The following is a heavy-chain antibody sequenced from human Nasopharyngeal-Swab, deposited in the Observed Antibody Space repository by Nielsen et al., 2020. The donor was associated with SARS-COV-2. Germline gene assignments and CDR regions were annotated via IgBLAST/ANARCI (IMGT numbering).Heavy chain of an antibody. CDR2: ISYDGSNK. V-gene: IGHV3-30*04. D-gene: IGHD3-9*01. CDR1: GFTFSSYA. CDR3: ARDRHGYDILTGYRRANNWFDP. Sequence: GESLKISCAASGFTFSSYAMHWVRQAPGKGLEWVVVISYDGSNKYYADSVKGRFTISRDNAKNSLYLQMNSLRAEDTAVYYCARDRHGYDILTGYRRANNWFDPWGQGTLVTVSS. J-gene: IGHJ5*02.